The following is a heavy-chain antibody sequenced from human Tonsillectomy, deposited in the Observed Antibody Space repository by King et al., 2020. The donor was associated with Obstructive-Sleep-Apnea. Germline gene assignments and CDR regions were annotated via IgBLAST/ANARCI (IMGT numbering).Heavy chain of an antibody. D-gene: IGHD6-19*01. CDR1: GFSFTSYW. Sequence: VQLVESGAEVKKPGESLKISCKGSGFSFTSYWIAWVRQMPGKGLEWMGVIYPADSVTKYSPSFQGQVTISAHKSISTAHLQWSSLKASDTAMYYCARPSSSGWTVMDVWGQGTTVTVSS. J-gene: IGHJ6*02. V-gene: IGHV5-51*01. CDR2: IYPADSVT. CDR3: ARPSSSGWTVMDV.